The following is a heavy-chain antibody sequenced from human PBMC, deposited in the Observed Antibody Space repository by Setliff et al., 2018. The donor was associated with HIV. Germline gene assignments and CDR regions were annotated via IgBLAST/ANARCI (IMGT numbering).Heavy chain of an antibody. D-gene: IGHD6-19*01. Sequence: ASVKVSCKASGYTFTGYYMHWVRQAPGQGLEWMGWINPNSGGTNYAQKFQGRVTMTRDTSISTAYMELSRLRSDDTAVYYCASLAAVAGYYAADYWGQGTLVTVSS. V-gene: IGHV1-2*02. CDR3: ASLAAVAGYYAADY. J-gene: IGHJ4*02. CDR2: INPNSGGT. CDR1: GYTFTGYY.